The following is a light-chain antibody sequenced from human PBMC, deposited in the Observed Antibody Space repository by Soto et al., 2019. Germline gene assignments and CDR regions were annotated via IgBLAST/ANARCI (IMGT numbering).Light chain of an antibody. J-gene: IGKJ3*01. Sequence: EIVLTQSPGTLSLSPGERATLSCRASQSVSSSYLAWYQQKPGRAPRLLIYGASSRATIIPDRFSGSGSGTACALAISRLEPEDFAVSYCQQYGSSLFTFGPGTTVDIK. CDR3: QQYGSSLFT. V-gene: IGKV3-20*01. CDR1: QSVSSSY. CDR2: GAS.